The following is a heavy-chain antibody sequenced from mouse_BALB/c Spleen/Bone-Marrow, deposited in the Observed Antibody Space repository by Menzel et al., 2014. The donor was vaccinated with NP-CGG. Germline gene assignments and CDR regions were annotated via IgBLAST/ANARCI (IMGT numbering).Heavy chain of an antibody. D-gene: IGHD1-1*01. V-gene: IGHV1S81*02. CDR3: TRDHYYYGSSYWYFDV. CDR2: INPSNGGT. Sequence: VKLMESGAELVKPGASVKLSCKASGYTFTSYYMYWAKQRPGQGLEWIGGINPSNGGTNFNEKFKSKATLTVDKSSSTAYMQLSSLTSEDSAVYYCTRDHYYYGSSYWYFDVWGAGTTVTVSS. J-gene: IGHJ1*01. CDR1: GYTFTSYY.